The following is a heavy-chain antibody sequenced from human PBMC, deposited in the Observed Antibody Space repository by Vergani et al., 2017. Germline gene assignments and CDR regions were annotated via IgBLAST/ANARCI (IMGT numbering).Heavy chain of an antibody. CDR3: ARDFMGTTMIVMGPDY. CDR1: GFTFSSYV. D-gene: IGHD3-22*01. V-gene: IGHV3-33*01. Sequence: QVQLVESGGGVVQPGRSLRLSCAASGFTFSSYVIHWVRPAPGKGVEWVALIWYDGSNKYYADSVKGRFTISRDNSKNTLYLQMNSLRAEDTAVYYCARDFMGTTMIVMGPDYWGQGTLVTVSS. CDR2: IWYDGSNK. J-gene: IGHJ4*02.